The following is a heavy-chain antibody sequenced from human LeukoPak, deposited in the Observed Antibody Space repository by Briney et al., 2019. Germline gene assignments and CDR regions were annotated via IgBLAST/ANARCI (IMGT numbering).Heavy chain of an antibody. Sequence: SETLSLTCTVSGGSISSYYWSWIRQPPGKGLEWIGYIYYSGGTNYNPSLKSRVTISVDTSKNQFSLKLSSVTAADTAVYYCARLGCSGGSCYSGGGRYYYYGMDVWGQGTTVTVSS. J-gene: IGHJ6*02. D-gene: IGHD2-15*01. CDR3: ARLGCSGGSCYSGGGRYYYYGMDV. V-gene: IGHV4-59*08. CDR2: IYYSGGT. CDR1: GGSISSYY.